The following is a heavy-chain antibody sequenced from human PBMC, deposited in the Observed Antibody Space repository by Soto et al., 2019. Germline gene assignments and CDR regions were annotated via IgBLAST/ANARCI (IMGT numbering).Heavy chain of an antibody. CDR2: ISGNGGST. V-gene: IGHV3-23*01. D-gene: IGHD2-2*01. Sequence: PGGFLRLSCAASGFTFSNYAMSWVRQAPGKGLEWVSTISGNGGSTYYADSVKGRFTISRDNSKNMLFLQINSLRDDDSAVYYCAKRPASIITFDYWGQGTPVPSPQ. CDR1: GFTFSNYA. J-gene: IGHJ4*02. CDR3: AKRPASIITFDY.